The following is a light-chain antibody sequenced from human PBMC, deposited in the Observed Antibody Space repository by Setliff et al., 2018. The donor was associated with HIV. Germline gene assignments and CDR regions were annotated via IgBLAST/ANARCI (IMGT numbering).Light chain of an antibody. CDR1: SSDVGSSNR. V-gene: IGLV2-18*02. J-gene: IGLJ1*01. CDR3: SSGTSSSTPYV. Sequence: QSALTQPPSVSGAPGQSVTISCTGTSSDVGSSNRVSWYQQPPGTAPRLMIYEVSSRPSGVPDRFSGSKSGNTASLTISGLQAEDEADYYCSSGTSSSTPYVFGTGTKATV. CDR2: EVS.